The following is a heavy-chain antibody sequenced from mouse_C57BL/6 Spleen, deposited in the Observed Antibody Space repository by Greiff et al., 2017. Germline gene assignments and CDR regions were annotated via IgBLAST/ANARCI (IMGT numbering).Heavy chain of an antibody. CDR2: ISGGGGNT. J-gene: IGHJ1*03. Sequence: EVMLVESGGGLVKPGGSLKLSCAASGFTFSSYTMSWVRQTPEKRLEWVATISGGGGNTYYPDSVKGRFTISRDNAKNTLYLQMSSLRSEDTALFYCARQEFYCGSSWYFDVWGTVTTVTVSS. CDR1: GFTFSSYT. D-gene: IGHD1-1*01. CDR3: ARQEFYCGSSWYFDV. V-gene: IGHV5-9*01.